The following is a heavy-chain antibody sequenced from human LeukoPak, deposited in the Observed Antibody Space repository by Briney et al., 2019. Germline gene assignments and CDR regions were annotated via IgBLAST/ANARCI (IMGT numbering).Heavy chain of an antibody. CDR3: ARDRDYYDISGYDY. V-gene: IGHV4-4*07. CDR1: GGSISSYY. CDR2: IYSSGST. J-gene: IGHJ4*02. Sequence: SETLSLTCTVSGGSISSYYWSWIRQSAEKGLEWIGRIYSSGSTNYNPPLKSRVTMSVDTSKNQFSLKLSSVTAADTAVYYCARDRDYYDISGYDYWGQGTPVTVSS. D-gene: IGHD3-22*01.